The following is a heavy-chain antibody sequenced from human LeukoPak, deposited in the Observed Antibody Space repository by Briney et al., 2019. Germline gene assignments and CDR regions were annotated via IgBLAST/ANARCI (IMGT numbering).Heavy chain of an antibody. CDR1: GVTLTSFF. V-gene: IGHV3-66*01. J-gene: IGHJ6*04. CDR3: GRDNAVPSDGMDG. Sequence: GGSFRLSCAPSGVTLTSFFMSWVRQAPAKGLEWVSVMYSGGNTYYAKSVKSRLTISRDSSKNTIYLKMNGLRAEDTAVYYGGRDNAVPSDGMDGWGTGITVTV. D-gene: IGHD2-8*01. CDR2: MYSGGNT.